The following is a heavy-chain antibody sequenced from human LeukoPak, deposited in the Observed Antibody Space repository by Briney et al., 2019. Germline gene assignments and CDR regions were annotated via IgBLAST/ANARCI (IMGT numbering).Heavy chain of an antibody. D-gene: IGHD1-26*01. Sequence: PGGSLRLSCAASGFTFGSYWMQWVRQTPEKGLVWVAHINNDGSNTIYADSVKGRFTISRDNAKNSLYLQMNSLRAEDTALYYCAKVGAQFDYWGQGTLVTVSS. CDR1: GFTFGSYW. V-gene: IGHV3-74*01. CDR3: AKVGAQFDY. CDR2: INNDGSNT. J-gene: IGHJ4*02.